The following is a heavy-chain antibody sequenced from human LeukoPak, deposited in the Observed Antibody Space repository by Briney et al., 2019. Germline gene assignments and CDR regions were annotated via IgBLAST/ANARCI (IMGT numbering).Heavy chain of an antibody. J-gene: IGHJ4*02. CDR2: ISSNGGGT. D-gene: IGHD6-13*01. CDR3: VKALSAAVAGGFDY. V-gene: IGHV3-64D*06. CDR1: GFTFSSYA. Sequence: GGSLRLSCSASGFTFSSYAMHWVRQAPGKGLEYVSAISSNGGGTYYADSVKGRFTISRDNSKNTLYLQMSSLRAEDTAVYYCVKALSAAVAGGFDYWGQGTLVTVSS.